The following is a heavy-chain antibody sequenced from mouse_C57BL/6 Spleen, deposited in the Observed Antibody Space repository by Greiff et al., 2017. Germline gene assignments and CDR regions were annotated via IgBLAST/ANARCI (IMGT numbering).Heavy chain of an antibody. Sequence: VQLQQSGAELVRPGTSVKMSCKASGYTFTNYWIGWAKQRPGHGLEWIGDIYPGGGYTNYNEKFKGKATLTADKSSSPAYMQFSSLTSEDSAIYYCAREDGYHYAMDYWGQGTSVTVSS. D-gene: IGHD2-3*01. CDR1: GYTFTNYW. J-gene: IGHJ4*01. CDR3: AREDGYHYAMDY. CDR2: IYPGGGYT. V-gene: IGHV1-63*01.